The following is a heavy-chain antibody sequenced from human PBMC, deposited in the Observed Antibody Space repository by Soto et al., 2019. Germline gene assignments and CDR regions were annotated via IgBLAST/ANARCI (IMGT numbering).Heavy chain of an antibody. CDR3: ASLKTGYRNYYYYGMDV. CDR2: ISYDGSNK. Sequence: PGGSLRLSCAASGFTFSSYAMHWVRQAPGKGLEWVAVISYDGSNKYYADSVKGRFTISRDNSKNTLYLQMNSLRAEDTAVYYCASLKTGYRNYYYYGMDVWGQGTTVTVSS. CDR1: GFTFSSYA. V-gene: IGHV3-30-3*01. J-gene: IGHJ6*02. D-gene: IGHD3-9*01.